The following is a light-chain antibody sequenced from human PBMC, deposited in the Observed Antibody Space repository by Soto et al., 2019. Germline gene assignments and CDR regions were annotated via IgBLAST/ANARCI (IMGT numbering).Light chain of an antibody. Sequence: QSALTQPASVSESPGQSITISCTGTSSDVGGYNYVSWYQQHPGKAPKLMIYEVSNRPSGVSNRFSGSKSGNTASLTISGLQAEDEADYYCSSYTSSSTLWVFGGGTELTVL. CDR2: EVS. J-gene: IGLJ3*02. CDR1: SSDVGGYNY. V-gene: IGLV2-14*01. CDR3: SSYTSSSTLWV.